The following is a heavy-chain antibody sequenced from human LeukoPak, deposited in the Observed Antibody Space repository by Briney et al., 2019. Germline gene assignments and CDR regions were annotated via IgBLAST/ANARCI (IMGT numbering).Heavy chain of an antibody. D-gene: IGHD4-17*01. Sequence: PSETLSLTCTVSGGSISSYYWSWIRQPPGKGLEWIGYTYYSGSTNYNPSLKSRVTISVDTSKNQFSLRLSSVTAADTAVYYCARRRRTSRYGDYLPAFYGMDVWGQGTTVTVSS. CDR3: ARRRRTSRYGDYLPAFYGMDV. J-gene: IGHJ6*02. CDR2: TYYSGST. CDR1: GGSISSYY. V-gene: IGHV4-59*01.